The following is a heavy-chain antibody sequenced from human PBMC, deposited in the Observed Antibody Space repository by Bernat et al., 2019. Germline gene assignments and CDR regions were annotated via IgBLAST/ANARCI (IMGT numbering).Heavy chain of an antibody. Sequence: EVQLVESGGGVVKPGGSLRLSCAGSGFTLSDAWMSWVRQAPGKGLEWVGRSKGRTGGGTPDYAAPAKGRFTVSRDDSKNTMYLHMNSLTTEDTAVYYCTWLGRDFDYWGQGTQVTVPS. D-gene: IGHD6-19*01. J-gene: IGHJ4*02. V-gene: IGHV3-15*01. CDR2: SKGRTGGGTP. CDR3: TWLGRDFDY. CDR1: GFTLSDAW.